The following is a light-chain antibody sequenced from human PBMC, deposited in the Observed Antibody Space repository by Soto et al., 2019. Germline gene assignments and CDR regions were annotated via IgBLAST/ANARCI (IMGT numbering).Light chain of an antibody. V-gene: IGKV3-20*01. J-gene: IGKJ1*01. CDR3: QQYETSPWT. Sequence: EIVLTQSPGTLSLSPGEGATLSCRASQNIRNSYLAWYQQTPGQSPRLIIYGASTTAPGTPDRFSGSGSGTDFTLTISSLESEDFAVYYCQQYETSPWTFGQGTKVDIK. CDR2: GAS. CDR1: QNIRNSY.